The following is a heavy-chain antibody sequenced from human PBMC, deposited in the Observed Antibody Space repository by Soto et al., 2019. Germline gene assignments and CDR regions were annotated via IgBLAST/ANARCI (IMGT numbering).Heavy chain of an antibody. Sequence: RGESLKISCKGSGYSFTSYWIGWVRQMPGKGLEWMGIIYPGDSDTRYSPSFQGQVTISADKSISTAYLQWSSLKASDTAMYYCARGPRIVPDYYGMDVWGQGTTVTVSS. CDR1: GYSFTSYW. CDR2: IYPGDSDT. J-gene: IGHJ6*02. CDR3: ARGPRIVPDYYGMDV. D-gene: IGHD2-8*01. V-gene: IGHV5-51*01.